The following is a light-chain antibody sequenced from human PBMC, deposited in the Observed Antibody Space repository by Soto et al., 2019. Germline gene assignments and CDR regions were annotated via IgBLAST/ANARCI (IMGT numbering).Light chain of an antibody. CDR2: DVT. CDR3: VSFTSSTTYV. V-gene: IGLV2-14*01. J-gene: IGLJ1*01. Sequence: QSVLTQPASVSDSPGQSITISCTGTSNDVGGSNHVSWYQQHPGKAPKLMIYDVTNRPSGVSHRFSGSKSDSTASLIISGLQAEDEADYYCVSFTSSTTYVFGTGTKLTVL. CDR1: SNDVGGSNH.